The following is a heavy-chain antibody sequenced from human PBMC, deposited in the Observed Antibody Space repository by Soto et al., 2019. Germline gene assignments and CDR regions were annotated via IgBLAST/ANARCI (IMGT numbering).Heavy chain of an antibody. D-gene: IGHD3-22*01. CDR1: GFTFTRSS. J-gene: IGHJ3*02. CDR3: ARDDNYDSSDDAFDI. CDR2: ISSISSYI. V-gene: IGHV3-21*01. Sequence: LRLSYAASGFTFTRSSMNWVRQAPGKGLEWVSSISSISSYIYYADSVKGRFTISRDNAKNSLYLKMNSLRAEDTAVYYCARDDNYDSSDDAFDIWGQGTMVTV.